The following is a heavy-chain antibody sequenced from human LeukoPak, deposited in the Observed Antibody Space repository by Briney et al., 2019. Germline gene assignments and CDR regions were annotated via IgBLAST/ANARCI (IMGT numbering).Heavy chain of an antibody. D-gene: IGHD3-3*02. CDR2: ISGSGGGT. CDR1: GFTFSSYA. Sequence: GGSLRLSCAASGFTFSSYAMSWVRQAPGKGLEWVSAISGSGGGTFYADSVKGRFTISRDNSKNTLYLQMNSLRAEDAAVYYCAKSVAFSPVFDYWGQGTLVTVSS. CDR3: AKSVAFSPVFDY. V-gene: IGHV3-23*01. J-gene: IGHJ4*02.